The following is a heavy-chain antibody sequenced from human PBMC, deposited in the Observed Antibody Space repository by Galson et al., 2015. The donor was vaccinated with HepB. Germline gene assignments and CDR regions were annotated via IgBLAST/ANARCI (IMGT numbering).Heavy chain of an antibody. CDR3: ARELKNIAAFFDKQFDH. Sequence: QSGAEVKKPGESLKISCKASGYTFTGYFMHWVRQAPGQGLEWMGWINPNSGGTDYAQKFQGRVTMTRDTSISTAYMQLSRLTSDDTAIYYCARELKNIAAFFDKQFDHWGLGTLVTVSS. V-gene: IGHV1-2*02. J-gene: IGHJ5*02. CDR2: INPNSGGT. CDR1: GYTFTGYF. D-gene: IGHD6-13*01.